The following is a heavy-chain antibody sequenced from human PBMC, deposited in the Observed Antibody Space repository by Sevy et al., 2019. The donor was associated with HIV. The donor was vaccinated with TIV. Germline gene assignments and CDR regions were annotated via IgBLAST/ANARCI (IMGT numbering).Heavy chain of an antibody. CDR1: GGSMISEVYY. D-gene: IGHD3-16*01. V-gene: IGHV4-31*03. CDR2: LYYDGGP. Sequence: SETLSLTCSVSGGSMISEVYYWSWIRQRPGKGLEWIGHLYYDGGPYYNPSLGSRLFISVETSMNSFSLLLTSVTAADTAIYFCARLWGTAFDYWGQGTMVTVSS. CDR3: ARLWGTAFDY. J-gene: IGHJ4*02.